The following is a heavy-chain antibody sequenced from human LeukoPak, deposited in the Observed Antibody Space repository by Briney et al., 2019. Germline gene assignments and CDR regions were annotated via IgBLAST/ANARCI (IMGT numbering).Heavy chain of an antibody. CDR1: GFTFSSYA. D-gene: IGHD2-15*01. Sequence: PGGSLRLTCAASGFTFSSYAMSWVRQAPGKGLEWVSNISGSGRGTSTYYADSVKGRFTISRDNFKNTLYLQMSSLRAEDTAVYYCAKSGLNRFDYWGQGTLVTVSS. V-gene: IGHV3-23*01. J-gene: IGHJ4*02. CDR2: ISGSGRGTST. CDR3: AKSGLNRFDY.